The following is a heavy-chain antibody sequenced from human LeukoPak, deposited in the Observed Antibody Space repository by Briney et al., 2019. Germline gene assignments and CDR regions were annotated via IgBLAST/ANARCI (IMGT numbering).Heavy chain of an antibody. CDR2: ISGTGGST. Sequence: GGSLRLSCSASGFTFSNYAMHWVRQAPGKGLEYVSAISGTGGSTYYADSVKGRFTISRDNSRNTLFLQMSSLRPEDTAVYYCVNGGVAVARYWGQGTLVTVSS. CDR1: GFTFSNYA. D-gene: IGHD6-19*01. CDR3: VNGGVAVARY. V-gene: IGHV3-64D*09. J-gene: IGHJ4*02.